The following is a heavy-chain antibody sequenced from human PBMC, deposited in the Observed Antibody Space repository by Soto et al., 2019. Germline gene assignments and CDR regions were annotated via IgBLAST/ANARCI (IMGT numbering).Heavy chain of an antibody. CDR3: AREAYSSSWYPYYGMDV. V-gene: IGHV3-33*01. CDR2: IWQDGSNK. CDR1: GFTFSSYG. D-gene: IGHD6-13*01. J-gene: IGHJ6*02. Sequence: QVQLVESGGGVVQPGRSLRLSCAAAGFTFSSYGMHWVRQAPGKGLEWVAVIWQDGSNKYYADSVKGRFTISRDNSKNTLYLQMNSLRAEDTAVYYCAREAYSSSWYPYYGMDVWGQGTTVTVSS.